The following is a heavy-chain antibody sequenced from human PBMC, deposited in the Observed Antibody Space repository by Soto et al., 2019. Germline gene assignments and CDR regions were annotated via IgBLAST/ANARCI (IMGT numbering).Heavy chain of an antibody. J-gene: IGHJ2*01. Sequence: QVQLVESGGGVVQPGRSLRLSCAASGFTFSSYGMHWVRQAPGKGLEWVAVIWYDGSNKYYADSVKGRFTISRDNSKNTLYLQMNSRRAEDTAVYYCARDPLLGERAWYFDLWGRGTLVTVSS. V-gene: IGHV3-33*01. CDR3: ARDPLLGERAWYFDL. CDR2: IWYDGSNK. CDR1: GFTFSSYG. D-gene: IGHD4-17*01.